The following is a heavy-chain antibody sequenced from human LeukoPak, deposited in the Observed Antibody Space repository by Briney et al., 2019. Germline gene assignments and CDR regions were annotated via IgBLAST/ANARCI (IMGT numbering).Heavy chain of an antibody. CDR3: AKGTGGSCYSGIGY. J-gene: IGHJ4*02. Sequence: ETLSLTCTVSGGSISSYYWSWVRQAPGKGLEWVSSICGTGSSTYYADSVRGRFTIPRDNSKNTLYLHMNTLRAEDTAIYYCAKGTGGSCYSGIGYWGQGTLVPVSS. D-gene: IGHD2-15*01. CDR1: GGSISSYY. CDR2: ICGTGSST. V-gene: IGHV3-23*01.